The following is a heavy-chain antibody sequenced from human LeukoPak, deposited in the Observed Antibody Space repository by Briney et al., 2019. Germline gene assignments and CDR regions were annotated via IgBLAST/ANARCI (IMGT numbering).Heavy chain of an antibody. D-gene: IGHD3-10*01. J-gene: IGHJ4*02. CDR3: AKGGKYGSGSYDYFDY. V-gene: IGHV3-23*01. CDR1: GFTFSSYA. Sequence: GGSLRLSCAASGFTFSSYAMSWVRQAPGKGLEWVSAISGSGGSTYYADSVKGRFTTSRDNSKNTLYLQMNSLRAEDTAVYYCAKGGKYGSGSYDYFDYWGQGTLVTVSS. CDR2: ISGSGGST.